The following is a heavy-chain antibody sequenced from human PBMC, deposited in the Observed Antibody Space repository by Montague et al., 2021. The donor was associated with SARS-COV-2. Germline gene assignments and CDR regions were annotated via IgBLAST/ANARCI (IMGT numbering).Heavy chain of an antibody. Sequence: SETLSLTCTVSGDSISYFYWSWIRQPAGKGMEWIGRVSASGSTNYNPSLNSRVTRLVDTSKKQFSLRLSPVTAADTAVYYCARDVVAAPGTFDYWGQGTLVTVSS. CDR2: VSASGST. CDR1: GDSISYFY. CDR3: ARDVVAAPGTFDY. V-gene: IGHV4-4*07. D-gene: IGHD6-13*01. J-gene: IGHJ4*02.